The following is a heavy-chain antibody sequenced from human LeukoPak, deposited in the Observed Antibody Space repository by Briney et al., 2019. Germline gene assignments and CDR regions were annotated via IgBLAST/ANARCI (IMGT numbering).Heavy chain of an antibody. V-gene: IGHV3-74*01. CDR1: GFTFSSHW. CDR2: TKSDGSSV. CDR3: VRDGVGAPPFDY. J-gene: IGHJ4*02. Sequence: GGSLRLSCAASGFTFSSHWMHWVRQTPGKGLVWVSRTKSDGSSVDYADSVKGRFTISRDNAKNTLYLQMNSLRAEDMAVYYCVRDGVGAPPFDYWGQGALVTVSS. D-gene: IGHD1-26*01.